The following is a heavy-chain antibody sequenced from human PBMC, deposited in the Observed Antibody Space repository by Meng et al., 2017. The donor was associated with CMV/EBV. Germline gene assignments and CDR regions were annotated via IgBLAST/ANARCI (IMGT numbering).Heavy chain of an antibody. CDR1: GGTFSSYT. CDR2: IIPILGIA. V-gene: IGHV1-69*02. CDR3: ARGYCSSTSCSAPDY. Sequence: SVKVSCKASGGTFSSYTISWVRQAPGQGLEWMGRIIPILGIANYAQKFQSRVTITADKSTSTAYMELSSLRSEDTAVYYCARGYCSSTSCSAPDYWGQGTLVTVSS. D-gene: IGHD2-2*01. J-gene: IGHJ4*02.